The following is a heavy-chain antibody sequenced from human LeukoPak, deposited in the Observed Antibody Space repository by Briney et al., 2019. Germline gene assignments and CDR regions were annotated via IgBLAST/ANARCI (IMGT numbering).Heavy chain of an antibody. J-gene: IGHJ5*02. D-gene: IGHD1-26*01. CDR2: INVDGATT. V-gene: IGHV3-74*01. CDR1: GFTFSGYW. Sequence: GGSLRLSCAASGFTFSGYWMHWVRQAPGKGLEWVSRINVDGATTNYADSVKGRFTISRDNAKNTLHLQMNSLRADDTAVYYCVRGAVGTGVWFDPWGQGTLVTVSS. CDR3: VRGAVGTGVWFDP.